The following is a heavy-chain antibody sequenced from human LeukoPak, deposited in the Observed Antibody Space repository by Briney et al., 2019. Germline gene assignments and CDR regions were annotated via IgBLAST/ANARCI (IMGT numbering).Heavy chain of an antibody. V-gene: IGHV3-30*01. CDR1: GFTFSSYA. CDR3: ARDPYRFGVVLDIDY. J-gene: IGHJ4*02. Sequence: GGSLRLSCAASGFTFSSYAMHWVRQAPGKGLEWVAVISYDGSNKYYSDSVKGRFTISRDNSKNTLYLQMNSLRAEDTAVYYCARDPYRFGVVLDIDYWGQGTLVTVSS. CDR2: ISYDGSNK. D-gene: IGHD3-3*01.